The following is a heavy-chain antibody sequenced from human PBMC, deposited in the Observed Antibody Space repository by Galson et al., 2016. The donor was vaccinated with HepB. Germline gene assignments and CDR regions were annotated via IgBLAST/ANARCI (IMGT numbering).Heavy chain of an antibody. CDR2: IYVGDSDV. D-gene: IGHD3-10*01. J-gene: IGHJ5*02. CDR1: GYKFTSYW. CDR3: ARSPVWFVQLGRSSDL. V-gene: IGHV5-51*01. Sequence: QSGAEVKKPGESLKISCEGSGYKFTSYWIGWVRQMSGKGLEWMGIIYVGDSDVSYSPSFQGQVTISVDKSINTAYLQWSSLKASDTALYCCARSPVWFVQLGRSSDLWGQGTLVTVSS.